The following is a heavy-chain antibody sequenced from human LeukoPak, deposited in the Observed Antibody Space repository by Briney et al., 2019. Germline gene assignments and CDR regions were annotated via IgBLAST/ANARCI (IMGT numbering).Heavy chain of an antibody. J-gene: IGHJ5*02. Sequence: PSETLSLTCTVSGGSISGDYWSWIRQPAGTGLEWIGRIYTSGSTIYNPSLKSRVTISVDTSKNQFSLKLSSVTAADTAVYYCARHAVEAASRWFDPWGQGTLVTVSS. CDR2: IYTSGST. CDR1: GGSISGDY. CDR3: ARHAVEAASRWFDP. D-gene: IGHD1-1*01. V-gene: IGHV4-4*07.